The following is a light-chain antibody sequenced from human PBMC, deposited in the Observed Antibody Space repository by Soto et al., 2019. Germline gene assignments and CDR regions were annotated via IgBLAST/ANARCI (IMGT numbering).Light chain of an antibody. J-gene: IGKJ1*01. CDR3: QQSYSTKWT. CDR2: DIF. V-gene: IGKV3D-15*01. Sequence: EVVLTQSPATLSLSPGERATLSCRASQSVGRDLAWYQQKPGQAPRLVIYDIFTRATGVPTRISVSVSGTECTLTISGLQPEDGATYYCQQSYSTKWTFGQGTKVDIK. CDR1: QSVGRD.